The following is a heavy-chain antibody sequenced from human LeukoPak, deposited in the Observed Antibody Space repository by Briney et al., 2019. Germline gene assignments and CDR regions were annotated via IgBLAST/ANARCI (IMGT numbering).Heavy chain of an antibody. CDR3: ARTIRPMGMITNFDF. CDR2: ISESGDRT. V-gene: IGHV3-53*01. J-gene: IGHJ4*02. D-gene: IGHD3-16*01. CDR1: GFTVITND. Sequence: GGSLRLSCAASGFTVITNDMTWVRQAPGKGLEWVSVISESGDRTYYADVVKGRFTVSRDIAQNTVSLQMSSLRIDDAGVYFCARTIRPMGMITNFDFWGQGTLVTVSS.